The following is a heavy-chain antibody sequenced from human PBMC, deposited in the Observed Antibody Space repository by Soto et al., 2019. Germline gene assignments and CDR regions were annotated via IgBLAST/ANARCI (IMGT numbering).Heavy chain of an antibody. J-gene: IGHJ6*02. Sequence: QVQLQQWGAGLLKPSETLSLTCAVYGGSFSGYYWSWIRQPPGKGLEWIGEINHSGSTNYNPSLKSRVTRAVDTSKNQFSLKLSSVTAADTAVYYCASDSCSSTSCYSTNGYGMDVWGQGTTVTVSS. CDR2: INHSGST. CDR1: GGSFSGYY. D-gene: IGHD2-2*01. CDR3: ASDSCSSTSCYSTNGYGMDV. V-gene: IGHV4-34*01.